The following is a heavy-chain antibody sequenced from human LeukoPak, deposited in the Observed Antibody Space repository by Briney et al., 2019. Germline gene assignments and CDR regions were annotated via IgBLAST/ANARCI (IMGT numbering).Heavy chain of an antibody. Sequence: ASVKVSCKASGYSFSSHYLHWVRQAPGQGPEWMGVISTSGGSTTYAQKFQGRITVTRDMSTNTVYIDLTSLRSEDTAVYYCARDQVTPGTTTFDYWGQGTLVTVSS. V-gene: IGHV1-46*01. CDR3: ARDQVTPGTTTFDY. J-gene: IGHJ4*02. D-gene: IGHD4-17*01. CDR1: GYSFSSHY. CDR2: ISTSGGST.